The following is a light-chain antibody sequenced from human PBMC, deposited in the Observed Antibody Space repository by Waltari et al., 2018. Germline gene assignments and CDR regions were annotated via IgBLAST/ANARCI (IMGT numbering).Light chain of an antibody. CDR2: KVS. V-gene: IGKV2-30*02. J-gene: IGKJ4*01. CDR1: QRLVHRNGNTY. Sequence: DVVMTQSELPLPVTLGQQASISCRYTQRLVHRNGNTYLNWYHQRPGQSPRRLIYKVSNRDSGVPDRFSGSDSGTDFTLKISRVEAEDVGFYYCMQGTHWPPTFGGGTKVEIK. CDR3: MQGTHWPPT.